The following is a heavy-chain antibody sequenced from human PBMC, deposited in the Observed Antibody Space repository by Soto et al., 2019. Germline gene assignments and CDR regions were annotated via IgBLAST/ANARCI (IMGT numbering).Heavy chain of an antibody. J-gene: IGHJ3*02. V-gene: IGHV3-7*05. D-gene: IGHD6-25*01. CDR3: ERERAAHDAFDI. CDR2: IKQDGSEK. CDR1: GFTFSSYW. Sequence: EVQLVESGGGLFQPGGSLRLSCAASGFTFSSYWMGWVRQAPGQGLVWVANIKQDGSEKYYVDSVKGRYTIDRDNAKNSLDLQMNNLRAEDTAVDDCERERAAHDAFDIWGQGTMVTVSS.